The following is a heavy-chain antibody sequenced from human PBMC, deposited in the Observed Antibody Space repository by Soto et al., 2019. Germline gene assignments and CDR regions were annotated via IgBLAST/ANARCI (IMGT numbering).Heavy chain of an antibody. CDR2: INAGNGNT. J-gene: IGHJ4*02. V-gene: IGHV1-3*01. Sequence: ASVKVSCKACGYTFTGYAMHWVRQAPGHRLEWMGWINAGNGNTKYSQKFQGRVTITRDTSASTTYMELSSLRSEDTAVYYCARAVAVAADFDYWGQGTLVTVSS. CDR1: GYTFTGYA. CDR3: ARAVAVAADFDY. D-gene: IGHD6-19*01.